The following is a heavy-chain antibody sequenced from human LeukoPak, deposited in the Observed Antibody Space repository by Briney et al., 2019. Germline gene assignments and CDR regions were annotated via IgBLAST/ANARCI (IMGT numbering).Heavy chain of an antibody. V-gene: IGHV4-39*07. Sequence: SETLSLTCTVSGGSISSRSYYWGWIRQPPGKGLEWIGSIYYSGSTYYNPSLKSRVTISVDTSKNQFSLKLSSVTAADTAVYYCARETYYYDSSGYYYPPEYFDYWGQGTLVTVSS. J-gene: IGHJ4*02. CDR1: GGSISSRSYY. CDR2: IYYSGST. D-gene: IGHD3-22*01. CDR3: ARETYYYDSSGYYYPPEYFDY.